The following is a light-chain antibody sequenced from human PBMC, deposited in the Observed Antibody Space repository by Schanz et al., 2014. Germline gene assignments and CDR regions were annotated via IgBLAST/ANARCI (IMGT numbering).Light chain of an antibody. Sequence: DIVMTQSPLSLAVPPGEPASISCRSSQSLLHANGYNYVDWYLQKPGQFPQLLIYVGSSRAYGVPDRFSGRGSGTDFTLKISRVEAEDVGVYYCMQNLLTFWTFGQGTRVDIK. CDR1: QSLLHANGYNY. CDR2: VGS. CDR3: MQNLLTFWT. V-gene: IGKV2-28*01. J-gene: IGKJ1*01.